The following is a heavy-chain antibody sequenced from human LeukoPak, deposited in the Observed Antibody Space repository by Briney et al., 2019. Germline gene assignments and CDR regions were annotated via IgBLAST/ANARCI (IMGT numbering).Heavy chain of an antibody. CDR2: IYHSGSP. CDR1: GYSISSGYY. V-gene: IGHV4-38-2*02. J-gene: IGHJ4*02. CDR3: AELLMVRGVR. D-gene: IGHD3-10*01. Sequence: PSETLSLTCTVSGYSISSGYYWGWIRQPPGKGLEWIGSIYHSGSPYYNPSLKSRVTISVDTSKNHFSLELSSVTAADTAVYYCAELLMVRGVRWGQGTLVTVSS.